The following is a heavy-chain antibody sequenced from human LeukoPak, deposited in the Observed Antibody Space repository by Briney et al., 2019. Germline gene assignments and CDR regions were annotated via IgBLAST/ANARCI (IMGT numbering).Heavy chain of an antibody. CDR1: GYTFTSYG. J-gene: IGHJ4*02. Sequence: ASVKVSCKASGYTFTSYGISWVRQAPGQGLEWMGWISAYNGNTNYAQKLQGRVTITKDTSTSTAYMELRSLRSDDTAVYYCARARTKAIVVVVAAADYWGQGTLVTVSS. CDR3: ARARTKAIVVVVAAADY. CDR2: ISAYNGNT. V-gene: IGHV1-18*01. D-gene: IGHD2-15*01.